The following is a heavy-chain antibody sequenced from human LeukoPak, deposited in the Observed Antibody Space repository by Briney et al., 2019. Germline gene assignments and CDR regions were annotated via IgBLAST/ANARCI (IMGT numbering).Heavy chain of an antibody. V-gene: IGHV3-9*01. CDR2: ISWNSGSI. J-gene: IGHJ4*02. CDR3: AKDLYYYDSGYGHAHDY. Sequence: GGSLRLSCAASGFTFDDYAMHWVRQAPGKGLEWVSGISWNSGSIGYADSVKGRFTISRDNAKNSLYLQMNSLRAEDTALYYCAKDLYYYDSGYGHAHDYWGQGTLVTVSS. D-gene: IGHD3-22*01. CDR1: GFTFDDYA.